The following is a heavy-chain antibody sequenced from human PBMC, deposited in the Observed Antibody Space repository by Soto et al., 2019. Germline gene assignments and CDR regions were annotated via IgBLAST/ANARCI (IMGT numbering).Heavy chain of an antibody. CDR1: GGSISSGDYY. J-gene: IGHJ5*02. CDR2: IYYSGST. Sequence: SETLSLTCTVSGGSISSGDYYWSWIRQPPGKGLEWIGYIYYSGSTYYNPSLKSRVTISVDTSKNQFSLKLSSVTAADTAVYYWARAMVVNQTGFDPWGQGTLVTVSS. V-gene: IGHV4-30-4*01. CDR3: ARAMVVNQTGFDP. D-gene: IGHD2-21*01.